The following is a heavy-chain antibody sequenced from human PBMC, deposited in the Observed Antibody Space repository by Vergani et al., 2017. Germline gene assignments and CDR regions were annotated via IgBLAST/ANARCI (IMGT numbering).Heavy chain of an antibody. CDR3: ARGANWVNY. CDR1: GGTFSSYI. CDR2: IIPILGTA. Sequence: QVQLVQSGAEVRKPGSSVRVSCKASGGTFSSYIINWVRQAPGQGLEWMGRIIPILGTANYAQKFQGRVTITADESTSTAYMELSSLRSEDTAVYYCARGANWVNYWGQGTLVTVSS. J-gene: IGHJ4*02. V-gene: IGHV1-69*08. D-gene: IGHD7-27*01.